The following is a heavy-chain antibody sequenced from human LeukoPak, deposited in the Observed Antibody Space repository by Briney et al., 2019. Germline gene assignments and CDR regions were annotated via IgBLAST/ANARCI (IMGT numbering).Heavy chain of an antibody. Sequence: SETLSLTCTVSGGSISSYYWSWIRQPPGKGLEWIGYIYYSGSTNYNPSLKSRVTISVDTSKNQFSLKLSSVTAADTAVYYCARGFTGWWERLEPLAFDIWGQGTMVTVSS. CDR3: ARGFTGWWERLEPLAFDI. J-gene: IGHJ3*02. V-gene: IGHV4-59*12. CDR2: IYYSGST. D-gene: IGHD1-26*01. CDR1: GGSISSYY.